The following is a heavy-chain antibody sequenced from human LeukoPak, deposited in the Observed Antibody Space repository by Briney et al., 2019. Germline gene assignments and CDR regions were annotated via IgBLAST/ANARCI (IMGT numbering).Heavy chain of an antibody. J-gene: IGHJ3*02. CDR3: AKDMITFGGAPGAFDI. CDR1: GFTFSSYA. V-gene: IGHV3-23*01. CDR2: ISGSGGST. Sequence: GGSLRLSCAASGFTFSSYAMHWVRQAPGKGLEWVSAISGSGGSTYYADSVKGRFTISRDNSKNTLYLQMNSLRAEDTAVYYCAKDMITFGGAPGAFDIWGQGTMVTVSS. D-gene: IGHD3-16*01.